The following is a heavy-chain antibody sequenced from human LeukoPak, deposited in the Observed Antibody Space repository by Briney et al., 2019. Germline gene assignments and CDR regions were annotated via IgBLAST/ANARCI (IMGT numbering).Heavy chain of an antibody. CDR1: GFTVSSNH. CDR2: LYSGDNT. Sequence: GGSLRLSCAASGFTVSSNHVSWVRQAPGKGLEWVSVLYSGDNTYYADSVKGRFTISRDNAKNSLYLQMNSLRAEDTAVYYCAGHYYGSGSYPTIFDYWGQGTLVTVSS. J-gene: IGHJ4*02. D-gene: IGHD3-10*01. V-gene: IGHV3-66*04. CDR3: AGHYYGSGSYPTIFDY.